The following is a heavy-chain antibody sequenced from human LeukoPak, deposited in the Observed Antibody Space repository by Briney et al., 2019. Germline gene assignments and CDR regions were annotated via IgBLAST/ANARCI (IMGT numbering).Heavy chain of an antibody. D-gene: IGHD3-10*01. CDR3: AGQGQSGYYFDY. V-gene: IGHV4-59*08. CDR1: GGSISSYY. CDR2: IYYSGST. J-gene: IGHJ4*02. Sequence: SETLSLTCTVSGGSISSYYWSWIRQPPGKGLEWIGYIYYSGSTNYNPSLKSRVTISVDTSKNQFSLKLNSVTAADTAVYYCAGQGQSGYYFDYWGQGTLVTVSS.